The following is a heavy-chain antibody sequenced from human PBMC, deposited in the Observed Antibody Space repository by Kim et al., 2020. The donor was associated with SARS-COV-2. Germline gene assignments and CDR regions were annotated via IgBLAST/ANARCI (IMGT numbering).Heavy chain of an antibody. V-gene: IGHV3-48*02. J-gene: IGHJ4*02. CDR3: TREMNS. CDR2: SGRRK. Sequence: SGRRKHYVDSVKGRFAISRDSAKNSLSLQMNSLRDEDTAICYCTREMNSWGQGTLVTVSS.